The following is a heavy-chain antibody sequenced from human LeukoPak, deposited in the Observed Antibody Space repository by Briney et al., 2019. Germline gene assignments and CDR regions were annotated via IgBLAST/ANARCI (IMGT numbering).Heavy chain of an antibody. V-gene: IGHV3-48*02. D-gene: IGHD3-22*01. J-gene: IGHJ6*02. CDR1: EFTFSSYS. CDR3: AREGSGYYSYYYYGMDV. CDR2: ITNSGNSK. Sequence: GGSLRLSCAASEFTFSSYSMNWVRQAPGKGLEWVSYITNSGNSKSYADSVKGRFTISRDNAKNSLYLQMNSLRDEDTAVYYCAREGSGYYSYYYYGMDVWGQGTTVTVSS.